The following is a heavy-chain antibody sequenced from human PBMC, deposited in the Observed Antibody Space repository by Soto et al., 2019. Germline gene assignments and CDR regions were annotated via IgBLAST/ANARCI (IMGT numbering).Heavy chain of an antibody. J-gene: IGHJ4*02. CDR2: ISGSGGST. D-gene: IGHD1-26*01. CDR1: GFTFSSYA. V-gene: IGHV3-23*01. CDR3: AKGSVVGATGYFDY. Sequence: GGSLRLSCAASGFTFSSYAMSWVRQAPGKGLEWVSAISGSGGSTYYADSVKGRFTTSRDNSKNTLYLQMNSLRAEDMAVYYCAKGSVVGATGYFDYWGQGTLVTVSS.